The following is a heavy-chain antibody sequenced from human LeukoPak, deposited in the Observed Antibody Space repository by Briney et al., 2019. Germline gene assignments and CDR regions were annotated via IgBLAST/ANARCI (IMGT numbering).Heavy chain of an antibody. J-gene: IGHJ4*02. CDR3: YYYDSSGYYSFDY. CDR2: ISGSGGST. CDR1: GFTFSSYA. Sequence: PGGSLRLSCAASGFTFSSYAMSWVRQAPGKGLEWVSAISGSGGSTYYADSVKGRFTISRDNSKNTLYLQMNSLRAEDTAVYYCYYYDSSGYYSFDYWGQGTLVTVSS. D-gene: IGHD3-22*01. V-gene: IGHV3-23*01.